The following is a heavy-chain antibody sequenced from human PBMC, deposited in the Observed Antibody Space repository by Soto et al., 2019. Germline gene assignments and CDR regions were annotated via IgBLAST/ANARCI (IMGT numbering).Heavy chain of an antibody. CDR2: IKSKTDGGTT. Sequence: EVQLVESGGGLVKPGGSLRLSCAASGFTFSNAWMNWVRQAPGKGLEWVGRIKSKTDGGTTDHAAPVKGRFTISRDDSKNPLYLQMNSLKTEDTAVYYCTTDAGDDSSGYPSFGYWGQGTLVTVSS. V-gene: IGHV3-15*07. CDR3: TTDAGDDSSGYPSFGY. J-gene: IGHJ4*02. CDR1: GFTFSNAW. D-gene: IGHD3-22*01.